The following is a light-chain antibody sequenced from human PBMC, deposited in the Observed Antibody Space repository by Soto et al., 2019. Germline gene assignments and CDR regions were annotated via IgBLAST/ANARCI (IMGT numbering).Light chain of an antibody. CDR3: QRRSNGPSVT. CDR2: DAS. CDR1: QSITNS. Sequence: ESVLTQSPATLSLSPGDRATLSCRASQSITNSLAWYRHQPGQPPRLLIYDASKRATGIPARFIGSGSGTHFTLIISSLEPEDFGLYYCQRRSNGPSVTFGGGTKVEIK. J-gene: IGKJ4*01. V-gene: IGKV3-11*01.